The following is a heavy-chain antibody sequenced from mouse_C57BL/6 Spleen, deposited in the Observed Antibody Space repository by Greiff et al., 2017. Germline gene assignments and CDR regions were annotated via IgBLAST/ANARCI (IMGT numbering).Heavy chain of an antibody. V-gene: IGHV1-63*01. J-gene: IGHJ4*01. CDR3: ARWGYGNYGRYYAMDY. Sequence: QVQMQQSGAELVRPGTSVKMSCKASGYTFTNYWIGWAKQRPGHGLEWIGDIYPGGGYTNYNEKFKGKATLTADKSSSTAYMQFSSLTSEDSAIXYCARWGYGNYGRYYAMDYWGQGTSVTVSS. CDR2: IYPGGGYT. D-gene: IGHD2-1*01. CDR1: GYTFTNYW.